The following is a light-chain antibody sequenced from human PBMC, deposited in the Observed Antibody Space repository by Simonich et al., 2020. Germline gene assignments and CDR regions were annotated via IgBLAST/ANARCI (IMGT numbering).Light chain of an antibody. J-gene: IGLJ3*02. CDR1: SSDVGGYNY. CDR3: SSYTSSSTWV. CDR2: DVS. Sequence: QSALTQPASVSGSPGQSITISCTGTSSDVGGYNYVSWYQQHPGKAPKLMIYDVSKGPSGVSNRFSGSKFGNTASLTISGLQAEDEADYYCSSYTSSSTWVFGGGTKLTVL. V-gene: IGLV2-14*01.